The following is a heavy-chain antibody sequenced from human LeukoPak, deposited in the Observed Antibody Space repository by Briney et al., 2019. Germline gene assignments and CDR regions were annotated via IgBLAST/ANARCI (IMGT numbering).Heavy chain of an antibody. V-gene: IGHV3-11*01. D-gene: IGHD6-13*01. CDR2: NSSSGSTI. J-gene: IGHJ4*02. CDR3: ARDIGSYSSSWYRRGYFDY. Sequence: PGGSLRLSCAASGFTFSDYYMSWIRQAPGKGLEWVSYNSSSGSTIYYADSVKGRFTISRDNAKNSLYLQMNSLRAEDTAVYYCARDIGSYSSSWYRRGYFDYWGQGTLVTVSS. CDR1: GFTFSDYY.